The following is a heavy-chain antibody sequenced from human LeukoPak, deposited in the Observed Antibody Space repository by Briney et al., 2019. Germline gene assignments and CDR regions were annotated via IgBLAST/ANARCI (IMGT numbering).Heavy chain of an antibody. CDR3: ARANRAVTESDFDY. Sequence: ASVKVSCKASGYTFTSYDINWVRQATGQGLEWMGWMNPNSGNTGYAQKFQGRVTMTRNTPISTAYMELSSLRSEDTAVYYCARANRAVTESDFDYWGQGTLVTVSS. D-gene: IGHD5-18*01. CDR2: MNPNSGNT. J-gene: IGHJ4*02. CDR1: GYTFTSYD. V-gene: IGHV1-8*01.